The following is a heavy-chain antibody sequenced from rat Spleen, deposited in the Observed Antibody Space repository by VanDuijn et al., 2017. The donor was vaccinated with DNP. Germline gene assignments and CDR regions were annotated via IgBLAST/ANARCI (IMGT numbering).Heavy chain of an antibody. D-gene: IGHD4-3*01. CDR3: ARHRYNSVLFDY. J-gene: IGHJ2*01. CDR1: GFTVNNYW. CDR2: ISYDGRST. Sequence: EVQLVESGGGLVQPGRSLKLSCVASGFTVNNYWMTWIRQAPTKGLEWVASISYDGRSTYYGDSVKGRFTISRDNAKSTLYLQMDSLRSEDTATYYCARHRYNSVLFDYWGQGVMVTVSS. V-gene: IGHV5-29*01.